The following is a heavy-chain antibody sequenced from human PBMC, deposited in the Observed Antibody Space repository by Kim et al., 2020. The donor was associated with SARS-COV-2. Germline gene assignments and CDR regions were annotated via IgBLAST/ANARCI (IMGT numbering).Heavy chain of an antibody. CDR3: ARGGPVSRYDILTGYRYYFDY. D-gene: IGHD3-9*01. Sequence: ASVKVSCKASGYTFTSYAMHWVRQAPGQRLEWMGWINAGNGNTKYSQKFQGRVTITRDTSANTAYMELSSLRSEDTAVYYCARGGPVSRYDILTGYRYYFDYWGQGTLVTVSS. CDR2: INAGNGNT. V-gene: IGHV1-3*01. J-gene: IGHJ4*02. CDR1: GYTFTSYA.